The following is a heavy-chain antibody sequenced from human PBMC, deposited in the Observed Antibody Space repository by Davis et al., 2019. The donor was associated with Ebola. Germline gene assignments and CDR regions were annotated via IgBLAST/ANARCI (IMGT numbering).Heavy chain of an antibody. D-gene: IGHD3-3*01. CDR3: ARVPRSYDFWSGRYSYHGVDV. CDR2: IYYSGST. J-gene: IGHJ6*02. V-gene: IGHV4-59*01. Sequence: MPSETLSLTCTVSGGSISTYNWSWIRQPSGKGLEWIGHIYYSGSTNYKSSLTSRVTKPVDTSKNQFSLKLSSVTAADPAVYYCARVPRSYDFWSGRYSYHGVDVWGQGTTVTVS. CDR1: GGSISTYN.